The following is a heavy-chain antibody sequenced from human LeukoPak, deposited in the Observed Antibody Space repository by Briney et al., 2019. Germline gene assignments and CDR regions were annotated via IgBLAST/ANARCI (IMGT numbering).Heavy chain of an antibody. D-gene: IGHD5-12*01. Sequence: SETLSLTCTVSGGSISSYYRSWIRQPPGKGLEWIGYIYYSGSTNYNPSLKSRVTISVDTSKNQFSLKLSSVTAADTAVYYCARRYGGYDHDAFDIWGQGTMVTVSS. CDR2: IYYSGST. J-gene: IGHJ3*02. V-gene: IGHV4-59*08. CDR1: GGSISSYY. CDR3: ARRYGGYDHDAFDI.